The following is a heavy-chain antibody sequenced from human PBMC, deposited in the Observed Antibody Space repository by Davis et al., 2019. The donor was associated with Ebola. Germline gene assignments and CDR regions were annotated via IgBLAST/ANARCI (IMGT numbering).Heavy chain of an antibody. J-gene: IGHJ4*02. Sequence: GESLKISCAASGFTFSDYYMSWIRQAPGKGLEWVSYISSSGSTIYYADSVKGRFTISRDNAKNSLYLQMNSLRAEDTAVYYCARDPEVAGSSWYFDYWGQGTLVTVSS. CDR2: ISSSGSTI. V-gene: IGHV3-11*01. CDR3: ARDPEVAGSSWYFDY. CDR1: GFTFSDYY. D-gene: IGHD6-13*01.